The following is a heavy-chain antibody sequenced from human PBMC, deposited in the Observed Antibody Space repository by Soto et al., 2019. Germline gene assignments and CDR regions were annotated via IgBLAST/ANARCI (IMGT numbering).Heavy chain of an antibody. Sequence: SGPTLVNPTQTLTLTCTFSGFSLSTSGMCVSWIRQPPGKALEWLALIDWDDDKYYSTSLKTRLTISKDTSKNQVVLTMTNMDPVDTATYYCARIQQGITIFGVATSDAFDIWGQGTMVTVSS. J-gene: IGHJ3*02. D-gene: IGHD3-3*01. CDR3: ARIQQGITIFGVATSDAFDI. CDR2: IDWDDDK. V-gene: IGHV2-70*01. CDR1: GFSLSTSGMC.